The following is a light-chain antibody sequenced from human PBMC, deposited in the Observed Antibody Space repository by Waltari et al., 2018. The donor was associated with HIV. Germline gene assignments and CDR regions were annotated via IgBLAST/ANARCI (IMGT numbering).Light chain of an antibody. CDR3: QQYGSSPPRT. Sequence: EIVLTQSPGTLSLSPGERATLSCRASQSVSSNYLAWYQQKPGQAPRVLIYGASRRATGIPDRFSGSGSGTDFTLTISRLEPEDFAVYYCQQYGSSPPRTFGQGTKLEIK. J-gene: IGKJ2*01. CDR1: QSVSSNY. CDR2: GAS. V-gene: IGKV3-20*01.